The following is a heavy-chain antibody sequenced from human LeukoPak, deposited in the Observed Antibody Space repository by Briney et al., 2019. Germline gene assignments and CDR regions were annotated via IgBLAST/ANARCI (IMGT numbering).Heavy chain of an antibody. J-gene: IGHJ4*02. Sequence: PSETLSLTCAVYGGSFSGYYWSCIRQPPGKGLEWIGEINHSGSTNYNPSLKSRVTISVDTSKNQFSLKLSSVTAADTAVYYCARVGGSRDYWGQGTLVTVSS. D-gene: IGHD2-15*01. CDR3: ARVGGSRDY. V-gene: IGHV4-34*01. CDR2: INHSGST. CDR1: GGSFSGYY.